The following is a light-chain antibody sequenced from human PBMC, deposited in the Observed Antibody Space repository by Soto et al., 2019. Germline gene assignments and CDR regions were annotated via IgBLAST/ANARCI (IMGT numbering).Light chain of an antibody. J-gene: IGKJ1*01. CDR1: QSVSSN. V-gene: IGKV3-15*01. CDR2: RAS. Sequence: ETVMTQSPVTLSVSPGDTATLSCRASQSVSSNLAWYQQKPGQAPRLLIYRASARATGVPARFSGSGSGTEFTLTISSLQSEDFGIYYCQQYDYWWTFGQGTKVDIK. CDR3: QQYDYWWT.